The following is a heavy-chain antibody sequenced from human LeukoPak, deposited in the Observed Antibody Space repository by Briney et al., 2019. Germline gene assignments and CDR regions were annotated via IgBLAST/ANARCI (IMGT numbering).Heavy chain of an antibody. CDR3: AREQDFQH. J-gene: IGHJ1*01. CDR2: ISSSGSTM. V-gene: IGHV3-48*03. CDR1: GFTFSIYE. Sequence: GGSPRLSCAASGFTFSIYEMNWVRQAPGKGLEWVSYISSSGSTMHYADSVKGRFTISRDNAKNSLYLHMNSLRAEDTAVYYCAREQDFQHWGQGTLVTVSS.